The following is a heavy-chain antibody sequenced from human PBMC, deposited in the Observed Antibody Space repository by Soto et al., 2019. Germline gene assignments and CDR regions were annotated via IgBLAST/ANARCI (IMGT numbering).Heavy chain of an antibody. CDR1: GFTFNTYW. V-gene: IGHV3-74*01. Sequence: EVLLVQSGGGLVQPGGSLRLSCVASGFTFNTYWMHWVRQAPGKGLLWVSHINSDGKSTNYAESVRGRFTISIDNTKSPLYLEMNSLRVEDTAVYYCARGKWLVPDFWGQGALVTVSS. CDR3: ARGKWLVPDF. D-gene: IGHD6-19*01. CDR2: INSDGKST. J-gene: IGHJ4*02.